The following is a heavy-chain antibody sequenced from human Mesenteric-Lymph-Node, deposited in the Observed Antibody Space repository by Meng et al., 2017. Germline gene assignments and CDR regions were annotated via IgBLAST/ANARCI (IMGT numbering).Heavy chain of an antibody. CDR3: AKERGLRYFDGLYFDC. D-gene: IGHD3-9*01. V-gene: IGHV3-23*01. CDR1: GFTFSSYA. CDR2: ISGSGGST. J-gene: IGHJ4*02. Sequence: ETLSLTCAASGFTFSSYAMSWVRQAPGKGRGWVSAISGSGGSTYYADSVKGRFTITRDNSKNTLYLHMSSLRAEDTAVYDCAKERGLRYFDGLYFDCWGQGTLVTVSS.